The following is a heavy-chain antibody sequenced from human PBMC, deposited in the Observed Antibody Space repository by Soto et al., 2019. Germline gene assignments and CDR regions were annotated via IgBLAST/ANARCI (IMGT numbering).Heavy chain of an antibody. D-gene: IGHD3-22*01. Sequence: SETLSLTCTVSGGSISSYYWSWIRQPPGKGLEWIGYIYYSGSTNYNPSLKSRVTISVDTSKNQFSLNLSSVTAADTAVYYCARDQDYYDSSGNNYYYYGMDVWGQGTTVTVSS. CDR1: GGSISSYY. CDR2: IYYSGST. J-gene: IGHJ6*02. CDR3: ARDQDYYDSSGNNYYYYGMDV. V-gene: IGHV4-59*01.